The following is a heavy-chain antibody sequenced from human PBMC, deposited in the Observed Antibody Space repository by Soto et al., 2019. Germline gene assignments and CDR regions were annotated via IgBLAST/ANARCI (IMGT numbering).Heavy chain of an antibody. D-gene: IGHD2-15*01. Sequence: ASVKVSCKASGYTFTSNAISWVRQAPGQGLEWMGWISSYNGDAKYAQKFQDRVTMTTDTSTSTAYMELRSLTSDDTAVYYCARKNGYCSGGSCYLWFDPWGQGTPVTVSS. J-gene: IGHJ5*02. CDR1: GYTFTSNA. V-gene: IGHV1-18*04. CDR2: ISSYNGDA. CDR3: ARKNGYCSGGSCYLWFDP.